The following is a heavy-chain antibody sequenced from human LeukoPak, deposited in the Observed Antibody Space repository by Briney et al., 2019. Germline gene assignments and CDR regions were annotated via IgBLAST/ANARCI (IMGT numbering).Heavy chain of an antibody. CDR3: ARVPRLSDYFDY. D-gene: IGHD2/OR15-2a*01. CDR2: IWYDGSNK. CDR1: GFTFSSYG. V-gene: IGHV3-33*01. Sequence: GGSLRLSCAASGFTFSSYGMHWVRQAPGKGLEWVAVIWYDGSNKYYADSVKGRFTISRDNSKNTLYLQMNSLRAEDTAVYYCARVPRLSDYFDYWGQGTLVTVSS. J-gene: IGHJ4*02.